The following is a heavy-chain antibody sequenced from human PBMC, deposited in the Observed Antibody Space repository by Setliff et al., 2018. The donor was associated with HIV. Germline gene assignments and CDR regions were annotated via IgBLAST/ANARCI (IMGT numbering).Heavy chain of an antibody. Sequence: SETLSLTCAVYGGSFSGYYWTWIRQPPGKGLEWIGEINHSGSTNYNPSFKRRLTISVDTSKNQFSLKLSSVTAADMAVYYCARGLMGATTNGFFDSWGEGTRVTVSS. CDR1: GGSFSGYY. D-gene: IGHD1-26*01. CDR2: INHSGST. CDR3: ARGLMGATTNGFFDS. V-gene: IGHV4-34*01. J-gene: IGHJ4*02.